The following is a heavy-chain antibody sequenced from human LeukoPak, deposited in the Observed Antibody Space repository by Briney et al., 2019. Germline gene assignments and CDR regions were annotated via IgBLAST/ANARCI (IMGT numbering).Heavy chain of an antibody. CDR3: ARLIPTYGDYLGRFDP. J-gene: IGHJ5*02. CDR2: ISNSGSYT. Sequence: GGSLRLSCAASGFTFSDEYMSWIRQAPGKGLEWVSYISNSGSYTNYADSVKGRFTISRDSAKNSLYLQMNSLRAEDTAVYYCARLIPTYGDYLGRFDPWGQGTLVTVSS. V-gene: IGHV3-11*03. CDR1: GFTFSDEY. D-gene: IGHD4-17*01.